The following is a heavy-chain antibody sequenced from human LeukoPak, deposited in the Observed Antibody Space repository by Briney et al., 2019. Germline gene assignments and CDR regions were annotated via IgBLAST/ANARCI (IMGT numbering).Heavy chain of an antibody. D-gene: IGHD1-26*01. CDR3: ARDGRGSYGHNWFDP. J-gene: IGHJ5*02. Sequence: PSETLSLTCTVSGGSIRSSDYYWGWIRQPPGKGPEWIASIFYSGSAYYNPFLKSRVIITVDTSKNQFSMRLSSATAADTAIYFCARDGRGSYGHNWFDPWGQGTLVTVSS. CDR2: IFYSGSA. V-gene: IGHV4-39*07. CDR1: GGSIRSSDYY.